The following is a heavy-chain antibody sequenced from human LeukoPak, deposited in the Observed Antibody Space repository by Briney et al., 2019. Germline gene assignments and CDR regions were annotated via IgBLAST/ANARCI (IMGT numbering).Heavy chain of an antibody. Sequence: SETLSLTCAVSGGSISPYYWSWIRQPPGKGLEWIGYIFYSGNTNYDSSLESRVTISVDTSKNQFSLNLSSMTAADTAVYYCARDSGVTGTGGLFDYWGQGTLVTVSS. V-gene: IGHV4-59*12. CDR1: GGSISPYY. CDR2: IFYSGNT. D-gene: IGHD1-20*01. CDR3: ARDSGVTGTGGLFDY. J-gene: IGHJ4*02.